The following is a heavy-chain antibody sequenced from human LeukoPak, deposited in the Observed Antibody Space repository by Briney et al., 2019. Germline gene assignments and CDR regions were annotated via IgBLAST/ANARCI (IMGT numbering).Heavy chain of an antibody. Sequence: SVKVSCKASGGTFSSYAISCARQAPGQGLEWMGGIIPIFGTANYAQKFQGRVTITADESTSTAYMELSSLRSEDTAVYYCARLPMVRGLNYYGMDVWGQGTTVTVSS. J-gene: IGHJ6*02. D-gene: IGHD3-10*01. CDR3: ARLPMVRGLNYYGMDV. CDR2: IIPIFGTA. CDR1: GGTFSSYA. V-gene: IGHV1-69*13.